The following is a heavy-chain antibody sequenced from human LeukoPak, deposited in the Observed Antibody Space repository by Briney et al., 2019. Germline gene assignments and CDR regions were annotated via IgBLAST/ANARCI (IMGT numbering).Heavy chain of an antibody. CDR1: GFTFYDYG. J-gene: IGHJ4*02. Sequence: GGSLRLSCAASGFTFYDYGMSWVRQAPGKGLEWVSGINWNGGSTGYADSVKGRFTISRDDAKNSVYLQMNSLRDEDTAVYYCATDGTPLRVGEVFFDNWGQGTLVTVSS. CDR2: INWNGGST. CDR3: ATDGTPLRVGEVFFDN. V-gene: IGHV3-20*04. D-gene: IGHD3-10*01.